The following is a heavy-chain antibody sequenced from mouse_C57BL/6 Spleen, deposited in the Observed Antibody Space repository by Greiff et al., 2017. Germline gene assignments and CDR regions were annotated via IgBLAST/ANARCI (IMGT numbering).Heavy chain of an antibody. Sequence: QVQLQQPGAELVMPGASVKLSCKASGYTFTSYWMHWVKQRPGQGLEWIGEIDPSDSYTNYNQKFKGKSTLTVEKSSSTAYMQLSSLTSEDSAVYYCARSATTVVPFDYWCQGTTLTVSS. CDR2: IDPSDSYT. CDR3: ARSATTVVPFDY. V-gene: IGHV1-69*01. CDR1: GYTFTSYW. J-gene: IGHJ2*01. D-gene: IGHD1-1*01.